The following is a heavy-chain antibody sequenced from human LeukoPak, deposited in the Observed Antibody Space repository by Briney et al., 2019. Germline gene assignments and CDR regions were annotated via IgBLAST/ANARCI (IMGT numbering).Heavy chain of an antibody. V-gene: IGHV3-13*01. J-gene: IGHJ4*02. CDR1: GFTFKAYD. D-gene: IGHD6-13*01. Sequence: PGGSLRLSCAASGFTFKAYDMHWVRQAAGEGPEWVSAIGTAGDTYYLGSVKGRFTISRENAKNSLYLQMNSLRAGDTAVYYCASGGRGSSWFGNWGQGTLVTVSS. CDR2: IGTAGDT. CDR3: ASGGRGSSWFGN.